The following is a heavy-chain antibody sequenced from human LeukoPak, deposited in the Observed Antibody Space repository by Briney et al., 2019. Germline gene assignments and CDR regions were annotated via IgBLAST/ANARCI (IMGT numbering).Heavy chain of an antibody. J-gene: IGHJ4*02. V-gene: IGHV4-34*01. Sequence: SETLSLTCAVYGGSFSGYYWSWIRQPPGKGLEWIGEINRSGSTNYNPSLKSRVTISVDTSKNQFSLKLSSVTAADTAVYYCARLRTYYDFWSGYYGPYYFDYWGQGTLVTVSS. D-gene: IGHD3-3*01. CDR3: ARLRTYYDFWSGYYGPYYFDY. CDR1: GGSFSGYY. CDR2: INRSGST.